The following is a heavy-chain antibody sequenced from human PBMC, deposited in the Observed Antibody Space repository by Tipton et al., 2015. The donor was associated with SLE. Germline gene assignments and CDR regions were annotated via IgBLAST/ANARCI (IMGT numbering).Heavy chain of an antibody. CDR2: INSDGSST. CDR1: GFTFSSYW. Sequence: SLRLSCAASGFTFSSYWMHWVRQAPGKGLVWVSRINSDGSSTSYADSVKGRFTISRDNAKNTLYLQMNSLRAEDTAVYYCAKGRITIFGVALHAFDIWGQGTMVTVSS. J-gene: IGHJ3*02. CDR3: AKGRITIFGVALHAFDI. D-gene: IGHD3-3*01. V-gene: IGHV3-74*01.